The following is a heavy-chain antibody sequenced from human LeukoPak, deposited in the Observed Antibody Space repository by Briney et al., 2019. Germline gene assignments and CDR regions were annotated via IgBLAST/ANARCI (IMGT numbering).Heavy chain of an antibody. CDR1: GFTFSSYA. V-gene: IGHV3-23*01. J-gene: IGHJ4*02. CDR2: ISGSGGST. CDR3: AKGSSGWYEGSVEFNY. D-gene: IGHD6-19*01. Sequence: PGGSLRLSCAASGFTFSSYAMSWVRQAPGKGLEWVSAISGSGGSTYYADSVKGRFTISRDNSKNTLYLQMNSLRAEDTAVYYCAKGSSGWYEGSVEFNYWGQGTLVTVSS.